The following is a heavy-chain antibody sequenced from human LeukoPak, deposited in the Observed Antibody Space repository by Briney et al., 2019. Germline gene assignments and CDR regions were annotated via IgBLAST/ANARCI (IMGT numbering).Heavy chain of an antibody. Sequence: GGSLRLSCAASGFTFSSYSMNWVRQAPGKGLEWVSSISSSSSYIYYADSVKGRFTISRDNAKNSLYLQMNSLRAEDTAVYYCARDGQWLVEYYFDCWGQGTLVTVSS. D-gene: IGHD6-19*01. V-gene: IGHV3-21*01. CDR1: GFTFSSYS. CDR3: ARDGQWLVEYYFDC. CDR2: ISSSSSYI. J-gene: IGHJ4*02.